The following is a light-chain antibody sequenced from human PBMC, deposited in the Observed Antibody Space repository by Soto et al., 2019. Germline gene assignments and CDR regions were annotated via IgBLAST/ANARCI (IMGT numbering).Light chain of an antibody. CDR3: RKYNSAPYT. Sequence: DIQMTQSPSSLSASVGDRVTITCRASQGISNYLAWYQQKPGKVPKLLIYEASTLQSGVPSRLSGSESGTDFTLTINSLQPEDVATYYCRKYNSAPYTFGQGTKLDFK. CDR2: EAS. J-gene: IGKJ2*01. CDR1: QGISNY. V-gene: IGKV1-27*01.